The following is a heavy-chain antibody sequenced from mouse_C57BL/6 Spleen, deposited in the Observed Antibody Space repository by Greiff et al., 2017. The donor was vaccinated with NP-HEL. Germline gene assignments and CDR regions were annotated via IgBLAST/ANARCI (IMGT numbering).Heavy chain of an antibody. Sequence: VQLQQSGAELVRPGSSVKLSCKASGYTFTSYWMHWVKQRPIQGLEWIGNIDPSDSETHYNQKFKDKATLTVDKSSSTAYLQLSSLTSEDSAVYYCARYCGNYNAMDYWGQGTSVTVSS. CDR1: GYTFTSYW. J-gene: IGHJ4*01. D-gene: IGHD2-1*01. CDR2: IDPSDSET. CDR3: ARYCGNYNAMDY. V-gene: IGHV1-52*01.